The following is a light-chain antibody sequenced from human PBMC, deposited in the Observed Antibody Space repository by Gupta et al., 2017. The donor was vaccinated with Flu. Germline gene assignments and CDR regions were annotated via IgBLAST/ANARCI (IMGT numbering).Light chain of an antibody. Sequence: EFVLTQSPATLSWSPGERDTLSGMASQSLINYLAWYQQKPGQAPRLLISDASNRATGIPVRFSGSGSGTEFTLTISSLEAEDFAVYYCQQWRNWPRTFGQGTKVEIK. CDR3: QQWRNWPRT. CDR2: DAS. J-gene: IGKJ1*01. CDR1: QSLINY. V-gene: IGKV3-11*01.